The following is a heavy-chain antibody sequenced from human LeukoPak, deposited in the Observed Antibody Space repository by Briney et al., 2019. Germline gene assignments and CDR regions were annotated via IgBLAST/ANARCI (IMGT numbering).Heavy chain of an antibody. CDR3: AKVRLPDTAMVPFDY. J-gene: IGHJ4*02. D-gene: IGHD5-18*01. Sequence: PGGSLRLSCAASGFTFSSYAMGWVRQAPGKGLEWVSAISGSGGSTYYADSVKGRFTISRDNSKNTLYLQMNSLRAEDTAVYYCAKVRLPDTAMVPFDYWGQGTLVTVSS. V-gene: IGHV3-23*01. CDR2: ISGSGGST. CDR1: GFTFSSYA.